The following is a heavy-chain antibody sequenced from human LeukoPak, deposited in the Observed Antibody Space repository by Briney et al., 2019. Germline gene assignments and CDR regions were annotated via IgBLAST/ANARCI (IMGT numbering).Heavy chain of an antibody. D-gene: IGHD4/OR15-4a*01. CDR1: GGSISSSSYY. J-gene: IGHJ4*02. CDR2: IYYSGST. V-gene: IGHV4-39*01. CDR3: ALDTIGARPNFDY. Sequence: PSETLSLTCTVSGGSISSSSYYWGWIRQPPGKGLEWIGGIYYSGSTYYNPSLKSLVTISVDTSKNQFSLNLSSVTAADTAVYYCALDTIGARPNFDYWGQGTLVTVSS.